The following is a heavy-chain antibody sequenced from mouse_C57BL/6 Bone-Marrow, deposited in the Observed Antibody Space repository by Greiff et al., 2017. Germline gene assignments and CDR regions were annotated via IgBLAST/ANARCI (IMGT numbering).Heavy chain of an antibody. CDR3: ARGATVVPFAY. CDR1: GYAFTNYL. Sequence: VQLQQSGAELVRPGTSVKVSCKASGYAFTNYLIEWVKQRPGQGLEWIGVINPGSGGTNYNEKFKGKATLTADKSSSTAYMRLSSLTSEDSAVYFCARGATVVPFAYWGQGTLVTVSA. CDR2: INPGSGGT. D-gene: IGHD1-1*01. V-gene: IGHV1-54*01. J-gene: IGHJ3*01.